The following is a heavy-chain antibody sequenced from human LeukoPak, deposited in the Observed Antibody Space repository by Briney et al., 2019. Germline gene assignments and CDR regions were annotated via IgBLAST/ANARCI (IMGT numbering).Heavy chain of an antibody. J-gene: IGHJ6*03. V-gene: IGHV3-48*03. CDR3: AKNVREADWYYYYMDV. CDR1: GFTFSSYE. D-gene: IGHD3-9*01. Sequence: PGGSLRLSCAASGFTFSSYEMNWVRQAPGKGLVWVSYISSSGSTIYYADSVKGRFTISRDNAKNSLYLQMNSLRAEDTAVYYCAKNVREADWYYYYMDVWGKGTTVTVSS. CDR2: ISSSGSTI.